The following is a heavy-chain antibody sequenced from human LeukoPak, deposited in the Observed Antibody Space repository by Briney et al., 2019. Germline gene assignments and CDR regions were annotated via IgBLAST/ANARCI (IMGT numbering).Heavy chain of an antibody. CDR3: ARELCSTTTCYFDY. D-gene: IGHD2-2*01. CDR2: IYYSGIT. Sequence: PSESLSLTCTLSAASMSSSSYYWGWLRQPPGKGLEWFGSIYYSGITYYNPSLKRRVTISVDTSKNQFSLKLSYVTAADTAVYYCARELCSTTTCYFDYWGQGTLVTVSS. J-gene: IGHJ4*02. CDR1: AASMSSSSYY. V-gene: IGHV4-39*02.